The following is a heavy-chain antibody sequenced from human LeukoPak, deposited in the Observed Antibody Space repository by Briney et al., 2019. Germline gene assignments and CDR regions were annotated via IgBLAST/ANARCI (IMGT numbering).Heavy chain of an antibody. J-gene: IGHJ4*02. Sequence: GGSLRPSCAASGFIFRSYWLSCVRPAPGRGLEWVANIKQDGSVKYYVDSVNRRFTISRDNAKNSVFLQMDSLRAEDTAVYYCASHDVLTGYPYFDFWGQGTLVTVSS. D-gene: IGHD3-9*01. CDR1: GFIFRSYW. CDR2: IKQDGSVK. V-gene: IGHV3-7*01. CDR3: ASHDVLTGYPYFDF.